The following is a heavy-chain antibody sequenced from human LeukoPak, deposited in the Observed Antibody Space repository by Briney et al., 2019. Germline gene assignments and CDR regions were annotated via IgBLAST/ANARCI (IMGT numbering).Heavy chain of an antibody. CDR2: INSDGSST. CDR3: ARAPSGIAAAGGVDY. J-gene: IGHJ4*02. CDR1: GFTFSSYW. Sequence: GGSLRLFCAASGFTFSSYWMHWVRQAPGKGLVWVSRINSDGSSTSYADSVKGRFTISRDNAKNTLYLQMNSLRAEDTALYYCARAPSGIAAAGGVDYWGQGTLVTVSS. V-gene: IGHV3-74*01. D-gene: IGHD6-13*01.